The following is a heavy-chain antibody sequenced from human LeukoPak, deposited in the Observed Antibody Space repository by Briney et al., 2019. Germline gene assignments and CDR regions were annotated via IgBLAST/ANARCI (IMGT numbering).Heavy chain of an antibody. J-gene: IGHJ4*02. CDR2: VYYSGST. CDR1: GGSISTYY. V-gene: IGHV4-59*01. Sequence: SETLSLTCTVSGGSISTYYWSWIRQPPGKGLEWIGYVYYSGSTNYNPSLKSRVTISVDTSKNQFSLKLSSVTAADTAVYYCARVGYSGRYYYFDYWGQGTLVTVSS. D-gene: IGHD1-26*01. CDR3: ARVGYSGRYYYFDY.